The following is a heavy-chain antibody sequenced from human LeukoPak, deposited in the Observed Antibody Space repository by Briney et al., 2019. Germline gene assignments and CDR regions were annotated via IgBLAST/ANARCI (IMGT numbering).Heavy chain of an antibody. J-gene: IGHJ4*02. CDR1: GFTFSSYG. Sequence: PGRSLRLSCAASGFTFSSYGMHWVRQAPGKGLEWVAVISYDGSNKYYADSVKGRFTISRDNSKNTLYLQMNSLRAEDTALYCCARSLLAWGNIPAAPYPNDYWGQGTLVTVSS. CDR3: ARSLLAWGNIPAAPYPNDY. D-gene: IGHD6-25*01. V-gene: IGHV3-30*03. CDR2: ISYDGSNK.